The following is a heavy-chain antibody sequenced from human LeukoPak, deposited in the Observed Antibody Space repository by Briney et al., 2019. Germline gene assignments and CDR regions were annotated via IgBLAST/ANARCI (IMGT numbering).Heavy chain of an antibody. CDR3: ARDMAWFDP. J-gene: IGHJ5*02. Sequence: GRSLRLSCAASGLTFSTYAMHWVRQAPGKGLEWVAVISYEGRNKDYADSVKGRFTISRDNSENTLYLQMNSLITGDTAVYYCARDMAWFDPWGEGTLVTVSS. D-gene: IGHD3-10*01. V-gene: IGHV3-30*04. CDR1: GLTFSTYA. CDR2: ISYEGRNK.